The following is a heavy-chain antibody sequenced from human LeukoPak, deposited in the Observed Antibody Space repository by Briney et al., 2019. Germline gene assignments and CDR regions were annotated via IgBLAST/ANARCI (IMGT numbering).Heavy chain of an antibody. V-gene: IGHV3-9*01. CDR1: GFSFDEYA. D-gene: IGHD3-16*01. CDR3: AKGHSGPGGGLNI. Sequence: GGSLRLSCAASGFSFDEYAMHWVRQAPGKGLEWVPGISWNSGIRDYADSVKGRFTISRDNARISLYLQMNSLRAEDTALYYCAKGHSGPGGGLNIWGQGTMVTVSS. CDR2: ISWNSGIR. J-gene: IGHJ3*02.